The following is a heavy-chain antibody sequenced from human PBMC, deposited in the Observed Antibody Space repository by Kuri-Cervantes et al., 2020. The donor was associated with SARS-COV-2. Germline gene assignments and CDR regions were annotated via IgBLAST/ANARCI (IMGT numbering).Heavy chain of an antibody. CDR2: MNPNSGYT. CDR3: ATEVGDY. D-gene: IGHD1-26*01. Sequence: ASVKVSCKTSGYTFTSYDITWVQQATGQGLEWMGWMNPNSGYTGYAQKFQGRVTLTRNTSISTAYMELNSLTSEDTAVYYCATEVGDYWGQGTLVTVSS. V-gene: IGHV1-8*03. CDR1: GYTFTSYD. J-gene: IGHJ4*02.